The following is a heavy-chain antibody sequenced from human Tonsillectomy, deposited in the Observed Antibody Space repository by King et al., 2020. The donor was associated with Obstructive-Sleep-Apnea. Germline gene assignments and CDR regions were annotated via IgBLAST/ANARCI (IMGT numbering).Heavy chain of an antibody. J-gene: IGHJ2*01. Sequence: VQLVESGGDLVQPGGSLRLSCAASGFTFSSYAMSWVRQAPGKGLEWVSGVRGSGSSTYYADSVKGRFTISRDNSKNTLHLQMNSLRAEDTAVYYCAKDLKGGSYNWYFDLWGRGTLVTVSS. V-gene: IGHV3-23*04. CDR1: GFTFSSYA. CDR3: AKDLKGGSYNWYFDL. D-gene: IGHD1-26*01. CDR2: VRGSGSST.